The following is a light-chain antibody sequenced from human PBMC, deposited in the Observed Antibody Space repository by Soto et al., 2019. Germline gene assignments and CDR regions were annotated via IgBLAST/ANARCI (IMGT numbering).Light chain of an antibody. CDR2: EVS. J-gene: IGLJ1*01. Sequence: QSALTQPRSVSGSPGQSVTISCTGTASDVGGYSYVSWYQQHPGKVPKLIIYEVSNRPSGVSNRFSGSKSGNTASLTISGLQAEDETDYYCFSYTSSGTYVFGTGTKVTVL. CDR3: FSYTSSGTYV. V-gene: IGLV2-14*01. CDR1: ASDVGGYSY.